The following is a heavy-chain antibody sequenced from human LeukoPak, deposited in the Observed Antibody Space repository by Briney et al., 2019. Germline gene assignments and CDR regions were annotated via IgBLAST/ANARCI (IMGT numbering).Heavy chain of an antibody. J-gene: IGHJ3*02. CDR2: ISAYNGNT. V-gene: IGHV1-18*01. D-gene: IGHD2-2*01. CDR3: ARAPYCSSTSCYEDAFDI. Sequence: ASVKVSCKASGYTFTSYDINWVRQATGQGLEWMGWISAYNGNTNYAQKLQGRVTLTTDTSTSTAYMELRSLRSDDTAMYYCARAPYCSSTSCYEDAFDIWGQGTMVTVSS. CDR1: GYTFTSYD.